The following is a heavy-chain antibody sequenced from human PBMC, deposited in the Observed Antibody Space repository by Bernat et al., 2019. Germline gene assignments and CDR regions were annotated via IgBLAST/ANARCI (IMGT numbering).Heavy chain of an antibody. CDR3: ARDPAGYGSAASWFDP. CDR1: GGTFSSYT. CDR2: IIPILGIA. J-gene: IGHJ5*02. D-gene: IGHD3-10*01. V-gene: IGHV1-69*08. Sequence: QVQLVQSGAEVKKPGSSVKVSCKASGGTFSSYTISWVRQAPGQGLEWMGRIIPILGIANYAQKFQGRVTITADKSTSTAYMERSSLRSEDTAVYYCARDPAGYGSAASWFDPWGQGTLVTVSS.